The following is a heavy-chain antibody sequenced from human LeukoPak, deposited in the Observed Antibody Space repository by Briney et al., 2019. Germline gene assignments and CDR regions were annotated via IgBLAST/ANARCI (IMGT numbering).Heavy chain of an antibody. Sequence: PGGSLRLSCAASGFTFSNYAMHWVRQAPGKGLEWVALISSDGSSKDYVESVKGRFTISRDNSKNTLHLQMSSLRADDTAVYYCVRDHSTGGSGWYWDYWGQGTLVTVSS. J-gene: IGHJ4*02. V-gene: IGHV3-30*04. CDR1: GFTFSNYA. CDR3: VRDHSTGGSGWYWDY. CDR2: ISSDGSSK. D-gene: IGHD6-19*01.